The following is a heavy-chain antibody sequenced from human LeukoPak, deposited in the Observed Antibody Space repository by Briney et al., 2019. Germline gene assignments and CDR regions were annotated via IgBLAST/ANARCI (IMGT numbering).Heavy chain of an antibody. V-gene: IGHV1-24*01. CDR1: GYTLTELS. CDR2: FDPEDGET. D-gene: IGHD3-22*01. J-gene: IGHJ4*02. Sequence: ASVKVSCKVSGYTLTELSMHWVRQAPGKGLEWMGGFDPEDGETIYAQKFQGRVTMTEDTSTDTAYMELSSLRSEDTAVYYCATVNLDSSGYYQYYFDYWGQGTLVTVSS. CDR3: ATVNLDSSGYYQYYFDY.